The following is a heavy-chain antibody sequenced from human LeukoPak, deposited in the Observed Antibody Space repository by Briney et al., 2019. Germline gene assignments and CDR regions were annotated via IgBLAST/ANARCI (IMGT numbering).Heavy chain of an antibody. D-gene: IGHD3-9*01. V-gene: IGHV3-74*03. CDR2: INSDGSSI. Sequence: GGSLRLSCAASGFTFSSYWMHWVRQAPGKGLVWVSRINSDGSSITYADSVKGRFTISRDNAKNTLYLQMNSLRAEDTAVYFCAKRGVVIRVILIGFHKEASYFDSWGQGALVTVSS. CDR1: GFTFSSYW. CDR3: AKRGVVIRVILIGFHKEASYFDS. J-gene: IGHJ4*02.